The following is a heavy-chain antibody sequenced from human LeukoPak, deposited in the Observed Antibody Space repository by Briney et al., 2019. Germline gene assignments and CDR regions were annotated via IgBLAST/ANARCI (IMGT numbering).Heavy chain of an antibody. J-gene: IGHJ4*02. V-gene: IGHV3-23*01. CDR2: ITGSGDNT. CDR3: AKDPNWRNHFDY. D-gene: IGHD1-20*01. Sequence: PGGSLRLSCAASGFTFNNCAMSWARQAPGKGLEWVSLITGSGDNTYYADSVKGRFTISRDNSKNTLFLQMSSLRAEDTAIYFCAKDPNWRNHFDYWGRGTLVTVSS. CDR1: GFTFNNCA.